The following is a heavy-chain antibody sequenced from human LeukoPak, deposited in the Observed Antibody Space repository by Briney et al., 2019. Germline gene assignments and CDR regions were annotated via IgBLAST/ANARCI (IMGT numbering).Heavy chain of an antibody. CDR1: GGSISSYY. J-gene: IGHJ5*02. Sequence: PSETLSLTCTVSGGSISSYYWSWIRQPAGKGLEWIGRIYYSGSTYYNPSLKSHVTISVDTSKNQFSLKLSSVTAADTAVYYCARRIVVSVPENNWFDPWGQGTLVTVSS. CDR2: IYYSGST. V-gene: IGHV4-59*05. D-gene: IGHD3-22*01. CDR3: ARRIVVSVPENNWFDP.